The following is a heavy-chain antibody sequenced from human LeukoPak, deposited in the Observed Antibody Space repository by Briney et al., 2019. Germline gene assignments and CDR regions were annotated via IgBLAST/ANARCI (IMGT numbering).Heavy chain of an antibody. J-gene: IGHJ4*02. CDR2: ISGSGGST. Sequence: GGSLRLSCAASGFTFSSYGMSWVRHAPGKGLEWVTVISGSGGSTYYAAFVKGLFTISRDNSRKTQYLLMSMLRAEDTAVYYCAKDSRGYQDFFDYWGQGTLVTVSS. CDR1: GFTFSSYG. D-gene: IGHD3-22*01. V-gene: IGHV3-23*01. CDR3: AKDSRGYQDFFDY.